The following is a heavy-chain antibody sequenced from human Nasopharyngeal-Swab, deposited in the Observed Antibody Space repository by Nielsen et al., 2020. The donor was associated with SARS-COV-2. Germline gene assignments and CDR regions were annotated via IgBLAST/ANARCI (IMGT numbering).Heavy chain of an antibody. J-gene: IGHJ5*02. D-gene: IGHD6-13*01. CDR3: ARRPYSSSFFWFDP. V-gene: IGHV3-23*01. CDR1: GFTFSSYA. Sequence: GESLKISCAASGFTFSSYAMSWVRQAPGQGLEWVSAISGSGGSTYYADSVKGRFTISRDNSKNTLYLQMNSLRAEDTAVYYCARRPYSSSFFWFDPWGQGTLVTVSS. CDR2: ISGSGGST.